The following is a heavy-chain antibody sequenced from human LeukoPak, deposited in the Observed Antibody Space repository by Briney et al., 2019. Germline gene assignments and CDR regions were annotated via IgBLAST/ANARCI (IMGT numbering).Heavy chain of an antibody. CDR3: ARVGIYDILTGYYYYGMDV. CDR1: GGSFSNYY. V-gene: IGHV4-34*01. Sequence: SETLSLTCAVYGGSFSNYYWSWIRQPPGKGLEWLGEINHSGSTNYNPSLKSRVTISVDTSKNQFSLKLSSVTAADTAVYYCARVGIYDILTGYYYYGMDVWGQGTTVTVSS. D-gene: IGHD3-9*01. CDR2: INHSGST. J-gene: IGHJ6*02.